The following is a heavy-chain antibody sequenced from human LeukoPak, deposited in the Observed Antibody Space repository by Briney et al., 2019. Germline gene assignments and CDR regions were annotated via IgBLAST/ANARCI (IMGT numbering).Heavy chain of an antibody. CDR2: ISGSGGST. CDR3: ARAVGYCSSTSCQGWFDP. J-gene: IGHJ5*02. V-gene: IGHV3-23*01. CDR1: GFTFSSYA. Sequence: PGGSLRLSCAASGFTFSSYAMSWVRQAPGKGLEWVSAISGSGGSTYYADSVKGRFTISRDNSKNTLYLQMNSLRAEDTAVYYCARAVGYCSSTSCQGWFDPWGQGTLVTVSS. D-gene: IGHD2-2*01.